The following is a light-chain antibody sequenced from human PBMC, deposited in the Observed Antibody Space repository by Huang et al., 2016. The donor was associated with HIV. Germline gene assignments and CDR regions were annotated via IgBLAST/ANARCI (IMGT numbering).Light chain of an antibody. V-gene: IGKV1D-13*01. Sequence: AVQLTQFPSSLSASAGDRVVITCRARQDISTSLAWYQQKPGMAPKLLISAASKLQSGVPSRFSGGSAGAYFTLFITNVQPEDVATYYCQRHHDYPVTFGRGTRLDIK. CDR3: QRHHDYPVT. J-gene: IGKJ5*01. CDR1: QDISTS. CDR2: AAS.